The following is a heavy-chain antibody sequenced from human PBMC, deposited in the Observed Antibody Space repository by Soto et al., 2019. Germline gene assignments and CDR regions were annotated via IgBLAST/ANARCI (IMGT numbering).Heavy chain of an antibody. Sequence: SATLSLTCVVSGGSLSSDYWSWIRQPPGKGLEWIGYIYYSGSTNYNPSLKSRVTISVDTSKSQFSLKLSSVTAADTAVYYCAKDSGYNYGYFRWFDPWGQGTLVTVS. CDR3: AKDSGYNYGYFRWFDP. J-gene: IGHJ5*02. V-gene: IGHV4-59*01. CDR2: IYYSGST. CDR1: GGSLSSDY. D-gene: IGHD5-18*01.